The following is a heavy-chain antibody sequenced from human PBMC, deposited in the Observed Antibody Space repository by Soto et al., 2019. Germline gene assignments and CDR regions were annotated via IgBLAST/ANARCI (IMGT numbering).Heavy chain of an antibody. V-gene: IGHV4-30-4*01. CDR1: GGSISRGDYY. D-gene: IGHD2-2*01. J-gene: IGHJ5*02. Sequence: SQTLSLTCTVSGGSISRGDYYWSWIRQPPGKGLEWIGYIYYSGSTYYNPSLKSRVTISVDTSKNQFSLKLSSVTAADTAVYYCARAGDIVVVPAATNWFDPWGQGTLVTVSS. CDR3: ARAGDIVVVPAATNWFDP. CDR2: IYYSGST.